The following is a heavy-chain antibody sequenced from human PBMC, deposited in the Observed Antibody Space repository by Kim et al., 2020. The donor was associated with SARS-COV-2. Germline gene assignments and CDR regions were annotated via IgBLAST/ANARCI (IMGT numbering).Heavy chain of an antibody. V-gene: IGHV4-39*01. Sequence: SETLSLTCTVSGGSISSSSYYWGWIRQPPGKGLEWIGSIYYSGSTYYNPSLKSRVTISVDTSKNQFSLKLSSVTAADTAVYYCARRIVATIQSSNWFDPWGQGTLVTVSS. CDR3: ARRIVATIQSSNWFDP. CDR1: GGSISSSSYY. D-gene: IGHD5-12*01. J-gene: IGHJ5*02. CDR2: IYYSGST.